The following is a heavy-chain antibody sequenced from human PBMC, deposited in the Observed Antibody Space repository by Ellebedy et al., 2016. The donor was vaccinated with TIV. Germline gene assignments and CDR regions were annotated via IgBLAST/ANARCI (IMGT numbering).Heavy chain of an antibody. Sequence: ASVKVSCXASGGTFSNYAISWVRQAPGQGLEWMGVIIPIFGSGNYAQRFQDRVTITADESTSTAYMELSSLRSDDTAVYYCARDFLRAPDGSGTYNNWFDPWGQGTLVTVSS. J-gene: IGHJ5*02. CDR2: IIPIFGSG. CDR3: ARDFLRAPDGSGTYNNWFDP. D-gene: IGHD3-10*01. V-gene: IGHV1-69*13. CDR1: GGTFSNYA.